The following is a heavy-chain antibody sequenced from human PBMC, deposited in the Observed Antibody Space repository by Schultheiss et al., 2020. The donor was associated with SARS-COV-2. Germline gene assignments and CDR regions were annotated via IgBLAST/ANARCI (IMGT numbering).Heavy chain of an antibody. J-gene: IGHJ6*02. CDR2: IWYDGSNK. Sequence: GGSLRLSCAASGFTFSSYGMHWVRQAPGKGLEWVAVIWYDGSNKYYADSVKGRFTISRDNSKNTLYLQMNSLRAEDTAVYYCARHLGATYLRGMDVWGQGTTVTVSS. D-gene: IGHD1-26*01. CDR1: GFTFSSYG. V-gene: IGHV3-33*01. CDR3: ARHLGATYLRGMDV.